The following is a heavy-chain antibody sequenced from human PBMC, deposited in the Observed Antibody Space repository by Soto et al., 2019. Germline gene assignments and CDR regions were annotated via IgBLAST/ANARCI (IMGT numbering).Heavy chain of an antibody. Sequence: ASVKVSCKASGYTFTSYAMNCVRQAPGQRLEWMGWINAGNGNTKYSQKFQGRVTITRDTSASTAYMELSSLRSEDTAVYYCARSVAPYYFDYWGQGTLVTVS. CDR2: INAGNGNT. CDR1: GYTFTSYA. J-gene: IGHJ4*02. CDR3: ARSVAPYYFDY. D-gene: IGHD2-15*01. V-gene: IGHV1-3*01.